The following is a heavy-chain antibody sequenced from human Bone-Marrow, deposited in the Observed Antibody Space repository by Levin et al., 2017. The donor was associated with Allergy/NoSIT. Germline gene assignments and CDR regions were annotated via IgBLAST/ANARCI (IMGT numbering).Heavy chain of an antibody. CDR3: AKVWEAAEDVDY. CDR1: GFTFSNSA. D-gene: IGHD1-26*01. CDR2: IVGSGAAT. J-gene: IGHJ4*02. V-gene: IGHV3-23*01. Sequence: QSGGSLRLSCVASGFTFSNSAMTWVRQAPGKGLQWVSTIVGSGAATYYGDSVRGRFTITRDNSKSTLFLQMKGLRAEDSAVYFCAKVWEAAEDVDYWGQGTLVTVSS.